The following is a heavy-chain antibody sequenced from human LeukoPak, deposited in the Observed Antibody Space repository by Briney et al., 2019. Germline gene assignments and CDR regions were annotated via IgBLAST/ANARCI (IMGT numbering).Heavy chain of an antibody. Sequence: ASVTVSCKASGGTFSSYAISWVRQAPGQGLEWMGRIIPIFGIANYAQKFQGRVTITADKSTSTAYMELSSLRSEDTAVYYCARCPPGGSGSYTLCYGMDVWGQGTTVTVSS. CDR2: IIPIFGIA. CDR3: ARCPPGGSGSYTLCYGMDV. CDR1: GGTFSSYA. J-gene: IGHJ6*02. V-gene: IGHV1-69*04. D-gene: IGHD3-10*01.